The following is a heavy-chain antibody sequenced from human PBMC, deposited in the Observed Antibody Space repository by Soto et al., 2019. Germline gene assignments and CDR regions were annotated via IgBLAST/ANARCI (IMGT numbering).Heavy chain of an antibody. CDR3: ASSEYSGSPQGYYYYGMDV. Sequence: GASVKVSCKASGYTFINYGLNWVRQAPGQGLEWMGWINPYNGNTNYAPKLQGRVTLTTDTSTSTAYMELRSLRSDDTAVYYCASSEYSGSPQGYYYYGMDVWGQGTTVTVSS. D-gene: IGHD1-26*01. CDR1: GYTFINYG. V-gene: IGHV1-18*01. CDR2: INPYNGNT. J-gene: IGHJ6*02.